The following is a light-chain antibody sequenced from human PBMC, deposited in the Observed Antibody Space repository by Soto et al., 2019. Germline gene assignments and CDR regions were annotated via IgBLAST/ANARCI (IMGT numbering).Light chain of an antibody. J-gene: IGKJ1*01. Sequence: EIVVTQSPATLSVSPGERATLSCRASQSVSTNVAWYQQKPGQAPRLLIYGPSTRASGVPARFSGSGSGREVTLTISSLQSEDFAVYYCHQYHDWPPAFGQGTKVEVK. CDR3: HQYHDWPPA. CDR1: QSVSTN. CDR2: GPS. V-gene: IGKV3-15*01.